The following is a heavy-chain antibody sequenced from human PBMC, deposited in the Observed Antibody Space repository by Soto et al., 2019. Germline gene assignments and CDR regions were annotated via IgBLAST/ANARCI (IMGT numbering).Heavy chain of an antibody. D-gene: IGHD2-15*01. CDR1: GGAFSDYA. J-gene: IGHJ6*02. CDR2: IMPIFRAP. Sequence: SVKVSCKASGGAFSDYAFSWVRQAPGQGLEWLGGIMPIFRAPDYAQKFQGRVTITADEFTRTAYMEMNSLRSEDTAVYYCASWLKGPDIGNYYYGMDVWGQGTTVTVSS. CDR3: ASWLKGPDIGNYYYGMDV. V-gene: IGHV1-69*13.